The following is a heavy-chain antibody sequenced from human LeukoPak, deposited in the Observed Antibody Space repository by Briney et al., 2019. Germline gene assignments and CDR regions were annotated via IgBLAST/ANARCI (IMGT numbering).Heavy chain of an antibody. V-gene: IGHV1-69*05. CDR3: ANEAAEWGKYNWFDP. CDR2: IIPIFGTA. CDR1: GGTFSSYA. D-gene: IGHD7-27*01. Sequence: SVKVSCKASGGTFSSYAISWVRQAPGQGLEWMGGIIPIFGTANYAQKFQGRVTITTDESTSTACMELSSLRSEDTAVYYCANEAAEWGKYNWFDPWGQGTLVTVSS. J-gene: IGHJ5*02.